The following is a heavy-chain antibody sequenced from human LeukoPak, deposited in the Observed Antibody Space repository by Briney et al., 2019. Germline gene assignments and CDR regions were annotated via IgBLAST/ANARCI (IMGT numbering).Heavy chain of an antibody. Sequence: PSETLSLTCAVYGGSFSGYYWSWIRQPPGKGLEWMGEINHSGSTNYNPSLRSGVTISVDTSTHQFSLKLSSVTAAHPAVYYRARDSGFWTFAPWGQRALVTVPS. CDR1: GGSFSGYY. D-gene: IGHD3/OR15-3a*01. V-gene: IGHV4-34*01. CDR2: INHSGST. CDR3: ARDSGFWTFAP. J-gene: IGHJ5*02.